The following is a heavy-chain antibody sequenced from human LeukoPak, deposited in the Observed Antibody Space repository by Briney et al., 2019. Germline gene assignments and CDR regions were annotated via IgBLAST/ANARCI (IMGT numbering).Heavy chain of an antibody. CDR1: GFTVSSNY. D-gene: IGHD6-19*01. V-gene: IGHV3-53*01. Sequence: GGSLRLSCAASGFTVSSNYMSWVRQAPGKGLEWVSVIYGGGTTYYADSVKGRFTISRDNSKNTLYLQMNSLRAEDTAVYYCARDRSSSGWRHAFDIWGQGTMVTVSS. CDR2: IYGGGTT. CDR3: ARDRSSSGWRHAFDI. J-gene: IGHJ3*02.